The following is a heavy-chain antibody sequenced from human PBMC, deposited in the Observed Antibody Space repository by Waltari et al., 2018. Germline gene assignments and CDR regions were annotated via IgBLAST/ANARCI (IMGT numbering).Heavy chain of an antibody. CDR1: RDSMTSNSW. CDR2: IHRSGKT. Sequence: QVQLQESGPGLGTPSGTLSLTCAVSRDSMTSNSWWSWVRQPPGRGLEWIGQIHRSGKTNYNPALESRVTVSMDTSNNQFSLKVTSATAADTAVYYCARDRGRGLYLDSWGQGTLVTVSP. CDR3: ARDRGRGLYLDS. V-gene: IGHV4-4*02. D-gene: IGHD1-26*01. J-gene: IGHJ4*02.